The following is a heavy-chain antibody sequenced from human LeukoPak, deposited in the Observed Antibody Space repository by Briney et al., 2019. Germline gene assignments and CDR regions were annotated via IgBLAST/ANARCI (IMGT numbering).Heavy chain of an antibody. V-gene: IGHV1-46*01. CDR1: GYTFTSYY. D-gene: IGHD6-13*01. CDR3: ARAEAAAGLVAAPYTNHFDY. CDR2: INPSGGST. Sequence: GASVKVSCKASGYTFTSYYMHWVRQAPGQGLEWMGIINPSGGSTSYAQKFQGRVTMTRDTSTSTVYMELSSLRSEDTAVYYCARAEAAAGLVAAPYTNHFDYWGQGTLVTVSS. J-gene: IGHJ4*02.